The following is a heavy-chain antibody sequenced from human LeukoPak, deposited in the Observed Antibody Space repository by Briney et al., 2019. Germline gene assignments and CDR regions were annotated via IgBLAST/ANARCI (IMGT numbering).Heavy chain of an antibody. D-gene: IGHD3-16*01. CDR3: IKVIMFALDI. CDR1: GFTFSSYA. Sequence: QSGGSLRLSCAASGFTFSSYAMGWVRQAPGKGLEWVSAVSGSGGTTHYADSVKGRFTISRDNSKNTMYLQMNSLRAEDTAVYFCIKVIMFALDIWGQGTMVTVSS. CDR2: VSGSGGTT. V-gene: IGHV3-23*01. J-gene: IGHJ3*02.